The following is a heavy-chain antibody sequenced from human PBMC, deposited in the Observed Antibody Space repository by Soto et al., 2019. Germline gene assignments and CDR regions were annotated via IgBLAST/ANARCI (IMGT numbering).Heavy chain of an antibody. CDR3: ARAAYGGNSFLSYYYGMDV. CDR1: GGSISSGDYY. V-gene: IGHV4-61*08. D-gene: IGHD2-21*02. Sequence: SETLSLTCTVSGGSISSGDYYWSWIRQPPGKGLERIGYIYYSGSTKYNPSLKSRVTISVATLKNQFSLKLSSVTAADTAVYYCARAAYGGNSFLSYYYGMDVWGQGTTVTVSS. J-gene: IGHJ6*02. CDR2: IYYSGST.